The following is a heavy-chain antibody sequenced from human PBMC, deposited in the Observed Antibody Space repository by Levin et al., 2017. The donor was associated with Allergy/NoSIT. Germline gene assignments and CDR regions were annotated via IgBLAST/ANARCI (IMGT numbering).Heavy chain of an antibody. J-gene: IGHJ4*02. Sequence: ASVKVSCEASGYTFTNHDINWVRQATGQGLEWVGSMNPTSGNAYYSQKLQGRVTLTRAISISTVYMDLRGLRSEDTAVYFCTRGDYWGQGTLITVSS. CDR3: TRGDY. CDR2: MNPTSGNA. V-gene: IGHV1-8*01. CDR1: GYTFTNHD.